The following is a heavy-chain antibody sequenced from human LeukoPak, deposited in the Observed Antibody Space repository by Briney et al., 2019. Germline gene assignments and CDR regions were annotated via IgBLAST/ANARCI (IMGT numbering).Heavy chain of an antibody. J-gene: IGHJ4*02. Sequence: GESLKISCKGSGYSFTSYWIGWVRQMPGKGLECMGIIYPGDSDTRYSPSFQGQVTISADKSISTAYLQWSSLKASDTAMYYCARQRVAERGYSYALDYWGQGTLVTVSS. CDR1: GYSFTSYW. D-gene: IGHD5-18*01. CDR2: IYPGDSDT. V-gene: IGHV5-51*01. CDR3: ARQRVAERGYSYALDY.